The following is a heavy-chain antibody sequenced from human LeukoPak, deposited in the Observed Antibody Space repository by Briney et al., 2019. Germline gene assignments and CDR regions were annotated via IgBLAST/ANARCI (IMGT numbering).Heavy chain of an antibody. D-gene: IGHD2-15*01. CDR3: VGEGESGIFYFDY. Sequence: PGGSLRLSCAASGFSFSNYEMNWVRQAPGKGLEWVSYISGNGATRYYADSVKGRCTISRDNAKNSLYLQMNSLRAEDTATYYCVGEGESGIFYFDYWGQGTLVTVSS. CDR2: ISGNGATR. V-gene: IGHV3-48*03. J-gene: IGHJ4*02. CDR1: GFSFSNYE.